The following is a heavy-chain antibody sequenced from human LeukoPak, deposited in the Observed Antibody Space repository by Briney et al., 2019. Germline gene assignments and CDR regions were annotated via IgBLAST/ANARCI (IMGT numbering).Heavy chain of an antibody. CDR3: ASRHDILTGYYSLGY. D-gene: IGHD3-9*01. Sequence: ASVKVSCKASGYIFTGYYMHWVRQAPGQGLEWMGWINPNSGGTNYAQKFQGRVTMTRDTSISTAYMELSRLRSDDTAVYYCASRHDILTGYYSLGYWGQGTLVTVSS. J-gene: IGHJ4*02. V-gene: IGHV1-2*02. CDR2: INPNSGGT. CDR1: GYIFTGYY.